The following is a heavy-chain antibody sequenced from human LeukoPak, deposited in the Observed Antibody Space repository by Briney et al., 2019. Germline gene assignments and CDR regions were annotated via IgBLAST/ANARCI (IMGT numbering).Heavy chain of an antibody. Sequence: GGSLRLSCAASGFTFSSYSMNWVRQAPGKGLEWVSSISSSSSYIYYADSVKGRFTISRDNAKNSLYLQMNSVRAEDTAVYYCARWGYCSGGSCWIDAFDIWGQGTMVTVSS. CDR2: ISSSSSYI. CDR1: GFTFSSYS. CDR3: ARWGYCSGGSCWIDAFDI. D-gene: IGHD2-15*01. J-gene: IGHJ3*02. V-gene: IGHV3-21*01.